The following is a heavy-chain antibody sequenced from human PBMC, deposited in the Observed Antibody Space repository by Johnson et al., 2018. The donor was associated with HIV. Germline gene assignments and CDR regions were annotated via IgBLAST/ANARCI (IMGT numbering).Heavy chain of an antibody. Sequence: QVQLVESGGGVVQPGRSLRLSCAASGFSFSNYAMHWVRKAPGKGLEWVAVISYDGSKKYHADSVKGRFTISRDNSKNTLYLQMNSLRGEDTAVYYCARIRYLYEGRTHGNYAFDIWGQGAMVTVSS. CDR3: ARIRYLYEGRTHGNYAFDI. V-gene: IGHV3-30*04. CDR2: ISYDGSKK. CDR1: GFSFSNYA. J-gene: IGHJ3*02. D-gene: IGHD2-8*01.